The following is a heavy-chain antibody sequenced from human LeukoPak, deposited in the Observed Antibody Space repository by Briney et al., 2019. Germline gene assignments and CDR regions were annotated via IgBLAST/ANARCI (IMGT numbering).Heavy chain of an antibody. V-gene: IGHV3-53*01. CDR1: GFTVSSNY. J-gene: IGHJ4*02. CDR2: IYSGGST. Sequence: GGSLRLSCAASGFTVSSNYMSWVRQAPGKGLQWVSVIYSGGSTYYADSVKGRFTISRDNSKNTLYLQMNSLRAEDTALYYCARLSAMVRGPEDIFYFEYWGLGTLVTVSS. CDR3: ARLSAMVRGPEDIFYFEY. D-gene: IGHD3-10*01.